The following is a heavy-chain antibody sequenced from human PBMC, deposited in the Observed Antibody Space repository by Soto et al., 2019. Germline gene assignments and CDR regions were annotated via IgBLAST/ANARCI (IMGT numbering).Heavy chain of an antibody. Sequence: QVQLVQSGAEVKKPGASVKVSCKASGYTFTSYDINWVRQATGQGLEWMGWMNPNSGNTGYAQKFQGRVTMTRNTSISTAYMELSSLRSEDTAVYYCARSELSSWYVPLTYYYYYGMDVWGQGTTVTVSS. CDR3: ARSELSSWYVPLTYYYYYGMDV. CDR2: MNPNSGNT. D-gene: IGHD6-13*01. V-gene: IGHV1-8*01. CDR1: GYTFTSYD. J-gene: IGHJ6*02.